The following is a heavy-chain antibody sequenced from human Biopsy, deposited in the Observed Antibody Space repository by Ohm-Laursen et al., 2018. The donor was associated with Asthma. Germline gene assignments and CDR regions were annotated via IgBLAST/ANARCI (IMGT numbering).Heavy chain of an antibody. Sequence: ASVKVSCKTSGYTFNSVGITWVRQAPGQGLEWMGWISVYNGNTKVAQKIQDRVTMITDTSTSTACMELRSLRSDDTAVYFCARAVDYSHYYGIDVWGQGTTVTVS. CDR1: GYTFNSVG. CDR2: ISVYNGNT. D-gene: IGHD3-10*01. J-gene: IGHJ6*02. V-gene: IGHV1-18*01. CDR3: ARAVDYSHYYGIDV.